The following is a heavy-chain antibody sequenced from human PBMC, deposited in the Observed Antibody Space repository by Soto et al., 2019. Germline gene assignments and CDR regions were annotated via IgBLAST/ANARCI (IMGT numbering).Heavy chain of an antibody. J-gene: IGHJ2*01. CDR1: AFTFSSHA. CDR3: ARGYYDSTGYYLSRSPDYWYFDL. D-gene: IGHD3-22*01. CDR2: ISSNGGGT. V-gene: IGHV3-64*01. Sequence: EVQLVESGGGLVQPGGSLRLSCAASAFTFSSHAMHWVRQAPGKGLEYVSAISSNGGGTYYANSVKSRFTISRDNSKNTLYLQMGSLRAEDTAVYYCARGYYDSTGYYLSRSPDYWYFDLWGRGALVTVSS.